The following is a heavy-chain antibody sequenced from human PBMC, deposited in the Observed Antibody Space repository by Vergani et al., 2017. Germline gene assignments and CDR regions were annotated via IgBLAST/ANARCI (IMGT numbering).Heavy chain of an antibody. D-gene: IGHD2-2*02. CDR1: GFTFDDYA. CDR3: AKDRXLGYCSSTSCYTLGYYYYLDV. J-gene: IGHJ6*03. CDR2: ISWNSGSI. Sequence: EVQLVESGGGLVQPGRSLRLSCAASGFTFDDYAMHWVRQAPGKGLEWVSGISWNSGSIGYADSVKGRFTISRDNAKNSLYLQMNSLRAEDTALYYCAKDRXLGYCSSTSCYTLGYYYYLDVWGKGTTVTVSS. V-gene: IGHV3-9*01.